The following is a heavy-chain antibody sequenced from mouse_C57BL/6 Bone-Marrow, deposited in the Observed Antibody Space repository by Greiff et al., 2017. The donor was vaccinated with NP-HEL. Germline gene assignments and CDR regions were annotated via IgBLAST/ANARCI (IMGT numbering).Heavy chain of an antibody. J-gene: IGHJ4*01. CDR2: IYPRSGNT. Sequence: VMLVESGAELARPGASVKLSCKASGYTFTSYGISWVKQRTGQGLEWIGEIYPRSGNTYYNEKFKGKATLTADKSSSTAYMELRSLTSEDSAVYFCARPYDDAMDYWGQGTSVTVSS. CDR3: ARPYDDAMDY. D-gene: IGHD2-12*01. V-gene: IGHV1-81*01. CDR1: GYTFTSYG.